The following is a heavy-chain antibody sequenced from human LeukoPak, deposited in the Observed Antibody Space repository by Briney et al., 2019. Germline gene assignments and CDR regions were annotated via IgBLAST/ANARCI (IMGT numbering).Heavy chain of an antibody. CDR1: GGSISSGGYY. J-gene: IGHJ4*02. CDR2: IYHSGST. CDR3: ARDDVSSSGWSHGGGFDY. D-gene: IGHD6-19*01. V-gene: IGHV4-30-2*01. Sequence: SQTLSLTCTVSGGSISSGGYYWSWIRQPPGKGLEWIGYIYHSGSTYYNPSLKSRVTISVDRSKNQFSLKLSSVTAADTAVYYCARDDVSSSGWSHGGGFDYWGQGTLVTVSS.